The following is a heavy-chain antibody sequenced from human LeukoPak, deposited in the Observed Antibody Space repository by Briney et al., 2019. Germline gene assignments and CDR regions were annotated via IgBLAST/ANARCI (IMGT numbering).Heavy chain of an antibody. CDR3: ARDSGGTPYYYYMDV. D-gene: IGHD1-26*01. V-gene: IGHV3-21*01. CDR2: ISSSSSYI. J-gene: IGHJ6*03. CDR1: GFTFSSYS. Sequence: PGGSLRLSCAASGFTFSSYSMNWVRQAPGKGLEWVSSISSSSSYIYYADSVKGRFTISRDNAKNSLCLQMNSLRAEDTAVYYCARDSGGTPYYYYMDVWGKGTTVTVSS.